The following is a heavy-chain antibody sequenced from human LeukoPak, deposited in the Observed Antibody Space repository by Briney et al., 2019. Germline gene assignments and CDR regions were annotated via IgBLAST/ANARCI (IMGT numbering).Heavy chain of an antibody. J-gene: IGHJ2*01. CDR3: ARHRGSGDYFWYFDL. Sequence: PSETLSLTCTGSGGSISSYYWSWIRQPPGKGLEWIGYIYTSGSTNYNPSLKSRVTISVDTSKNQFSLKLTSVTAADTAVYHCARHRGSGDYFWYFDLWGRGTLVTVSS. V-gene: IGHV4-4*09. D-gene: IGHD4-17*01. CDR1: GGSISSYY. CDR2: IYTSGST.